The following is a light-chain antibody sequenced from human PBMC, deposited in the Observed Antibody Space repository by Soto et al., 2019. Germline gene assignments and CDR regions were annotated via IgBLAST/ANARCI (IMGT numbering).Light chain of an antibody. J-gene: IGLJ2*01. Sequence: QSVLPQPPSVPGVPGQRARISCTGSSSNIGAGYDVNWSQQLPGTAPKLLTYGNNNRPSGVPDRFSGAKSGTSGSLAITGRQAEDEADYYCQSFDSSLIAVVFGGGTKLTVL. CDR3: QSFDSSLIAVV. V-gene: IGLV1-40*01. CDR1: SSNIGAGYD. CDR2: GNN.